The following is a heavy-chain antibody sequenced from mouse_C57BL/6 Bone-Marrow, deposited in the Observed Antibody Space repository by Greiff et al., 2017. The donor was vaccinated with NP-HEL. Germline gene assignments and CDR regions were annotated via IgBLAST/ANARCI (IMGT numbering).Heavy chain of an antibody. Sequence: QVHVKQSGAELARPGASVKLSCKASGYTFTSYGISWVKQRTGQGLEWIGEIYPRSGNTYYNEKFKGKATLTADKSSSTAYMELRSLTSEDSAVYFCARRWDGYWGQGTTLTVSS. CDR2: IYPRSGNT. V-gene: IGHV1-81*01. CDR1: GYTFTSYG. CDR3: ARRWDGY. J-gene: IGHJ2*01. D-gene: IGHD4-1*01.